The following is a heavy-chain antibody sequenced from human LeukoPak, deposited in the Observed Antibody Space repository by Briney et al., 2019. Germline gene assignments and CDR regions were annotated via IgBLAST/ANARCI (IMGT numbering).Heavy chain of an antibody. Sequence: GGSLRLSCLASGFTFSNSWMTWVREAPGRGLEWVANIKEDGSDKQYVDSVRGRFTISRDNAKNSVSLQMDGLRAEDTAVYHCVRESDVWSGPGIGRPLDVWGKGTTVTVSS. V-gene: IGHV3-7*01. CDR1: GFTFSNSW. CDR3: VRESDVWSGPGIGRPLDV. D-gene: IGHD3-3*01. CDR2: IKEDGSDK. J-gene: IGHJ6*04.